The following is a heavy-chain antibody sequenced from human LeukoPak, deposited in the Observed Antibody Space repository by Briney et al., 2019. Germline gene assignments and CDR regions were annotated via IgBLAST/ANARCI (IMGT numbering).Heavy chain of an antibody. CDR2: INSDGSST. D-gene: IGHD2-2*03. V-gene: IGHV3-74*01. Sequence: PGGSLRLSCAASGFTFSDYYMSWIRHAPGKGLVWVSRINSDGSSTSYADSVKGRFTISRDNAKNTLYLQMNSLRAEDTAVYYCASGYRYFDYWGQGTLVTVSS. CDR1: GFTFSDYY. J-gene: IGHJ4*02. CDR3: ASGYRYFDY.